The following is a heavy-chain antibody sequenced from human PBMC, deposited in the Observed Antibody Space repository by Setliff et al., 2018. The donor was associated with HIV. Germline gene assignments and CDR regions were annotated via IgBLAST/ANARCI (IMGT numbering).Heavy chain of an antibody. CDR1: GDFFSSDYY. Sequence: LSLTCTVSGDFFSSDYYWGWIRQSPGKGLEWIGSFYETGYTYYNPSLKSRVTISVDTSKNQFSLKLSSVTAADTAVYYCARGRAEYVAVAVMGSWFDPCGQGTLVTVSS. CDR3: ARGRAEYVAVAVMGSWFDP. D-gene: IGHD6-19*01. CDR2: FYETGYT. V-gene: IGHV4-38-2*02. J-gene: IGHJ5*02.